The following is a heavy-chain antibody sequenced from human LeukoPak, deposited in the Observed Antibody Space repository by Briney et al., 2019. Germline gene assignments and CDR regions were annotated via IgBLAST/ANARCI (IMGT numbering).Heavy chain of an antibody. Sequence: SETLSLSCAVYGGSFIGSYWSWIRQPPGKGLECIGEINHSGSTNYNPSLKSRVTITVDTSKNHFSLKLSSVTAADTAVYYCARGHPCGSSTRCYRVGSYYYYNMDVWGTGKTDTVSS. CDR2: INHSGST. CDR3: ARGHPCGSSTRCYRVGSYYYYNMDV. J-gene: IGHJ6*03. D-gene: IGHD2-2*02. V-gene: IGHV4-34*01. CDR1: GGSFIGSY.